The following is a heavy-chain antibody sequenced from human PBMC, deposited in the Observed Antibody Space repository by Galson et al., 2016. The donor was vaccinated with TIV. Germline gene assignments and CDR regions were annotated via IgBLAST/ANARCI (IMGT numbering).Heavy chain of an antibody. CDR1: GGSFRGYY. J-gene: IGHJ4*02. D-gene: IGHD3-10*01. CDR3: TRGRFESGSYYNNGFDY. V-gene: IGHV4-34*01. Sequence: SETLSLTCGVSGGSFRGYYWTWIRLPPGKGLEWIGEIDDSGSTNSIPSLKSRLTLSVDTSRNHFSLQLNSVTAANTAIYYCTRGRFESGSYYNNGFDYWGQGTPATVSS. CDR2: IDDSGST.